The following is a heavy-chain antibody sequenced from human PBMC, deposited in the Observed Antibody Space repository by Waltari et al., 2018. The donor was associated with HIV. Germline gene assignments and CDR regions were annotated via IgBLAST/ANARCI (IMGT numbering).Heavy chain of an antibody. CDR3: ARHGEGVPTFSFDY. V-gene: IGHV4-39*01. D-gene: IGHD2-2*01. J-gene: IGHJ4*02. CDR1: GGSISSSSYY. Sequence: QLQLQESGPGLVKPSETLSLTCTVPGGSISSSSYYWGWIRQPPGKGLEWIGSIYYSGSTYYNPSLKSRVTISVDTSKNQFSLKLSSVTAADTAVYYCARHGEGVPTFSFDYWGQGTLVTVSS. CDR2: IYYSGST.